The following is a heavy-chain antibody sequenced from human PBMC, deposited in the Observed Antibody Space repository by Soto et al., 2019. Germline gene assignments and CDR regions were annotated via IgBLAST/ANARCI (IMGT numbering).Heavy chain of an antibody. Sequence: NPSETLSLTCTVSSGSVSSGSHYWSWIRQPPGKRLEWIGYIYYSGSTNYNPSLKSRVTISADTSKNQFSLKLSSVTAADTAVYFCARGYISSWYWFDLWGRGTLVTVSS. D-gene: IGHD6-13*01. CDR1: SGSVSSGSHY. CDR3: ARGYISSWYWFDL. J-gene: IGHJ2*01. CDR2: IYYSGST. V-gene: IGHV4-61*01.